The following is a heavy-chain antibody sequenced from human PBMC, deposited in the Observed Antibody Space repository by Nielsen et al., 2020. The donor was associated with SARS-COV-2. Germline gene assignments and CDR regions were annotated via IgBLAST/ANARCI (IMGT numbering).Heavy chain of an antibody. J-gene: IGHJ6*02. V-gene: IGHV1-24*01. Sequence: ASVKVSCKVSGYTLTELSMHWVRQAPGKGLEWMGGFDPEDGETIYAQKFQGRVTMTRNTSISTAYMELSSLRSEDTAVYYCASSVGAYYYYGMDVWGQGTTVTVSS. CDR1: GYTLTELS. CDR3: ASSVGAYYYYGMDV. CDR2: FDPEDGET. D-gene: IGHD3-16*01.